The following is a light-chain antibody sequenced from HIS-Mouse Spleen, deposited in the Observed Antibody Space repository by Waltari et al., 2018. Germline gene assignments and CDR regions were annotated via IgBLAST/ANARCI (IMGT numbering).Light chain of an antibody. CDR1: QGISSY. Sequence: DIQLTQSPSFLSASVGDRVTITCRASQGISSYLAWYQQKPGKAPKLLIYAASTLQSGVPSRFSGSVSGTEFTLTISSLQPEDFATYYCQQHNSYPPTFGQGTKVEIK. CDR3: QQHNSYPPT. CDR2: AAS. V-gene: IGKV1-9*01. J-gene: IGKJ1*01.